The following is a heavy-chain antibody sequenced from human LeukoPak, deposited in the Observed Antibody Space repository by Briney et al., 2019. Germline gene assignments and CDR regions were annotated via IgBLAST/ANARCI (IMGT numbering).Heavy chain of an antibody. CDR1: GGSISSGDYY. D-gene: IGHD3-22*01. J-gene: IGHJ3*02. CDR2: IYYSGST. CDR3: ARVGPDSSGHYYVTFDI. Sequence: PSETLSLTCTVSGGSISSGDYYWSWIRQPPGKGLEWIGYIYYSGSTYYNPSLKSRVTISVDTSKNQFSLKLSSVTAADTAVYYCARVGPDSSGHYYVTFDIWGQGTMVTVSS. V-gene: IGHV4-30-4*08.